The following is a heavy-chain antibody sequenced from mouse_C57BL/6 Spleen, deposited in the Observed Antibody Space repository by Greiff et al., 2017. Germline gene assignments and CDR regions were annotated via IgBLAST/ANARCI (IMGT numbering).Heavy chain of an antibody. Sequence: VHVKQSGPELVKPGASVKISCKASGYSFTGYYMNWVKQSPEKSLEWIGEINPSTGGTTYNQKFKAKATLTVDKSSSTAYMQLKSLTSEDSAVYYCARSDYSNSFAYWGQGTLVTVSA. CDR1: GYSFTGYY. CDR2: INPSTGGT. CDR3: ARSDYSNSFAY. V-gene: IGHV1-42*01. J-gene: IGHJ3*01. D-gene: IGHD2-5*01.